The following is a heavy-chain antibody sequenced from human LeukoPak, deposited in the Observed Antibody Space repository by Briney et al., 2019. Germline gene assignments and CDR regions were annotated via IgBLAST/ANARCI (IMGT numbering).Heavy chain of an antibody. Sequence: ASVKVSCKASGYTFTSYDINWVRQATGQGLEWMGWKNHNSGNTGYAQKFQGRVTMTRNTSISTAYMELSSLRSEDTAVYYCVRKIAAATDYYYYGMDVWGQGTTVTVSS. J-gene: IGHJ6*02. D-gene: IGHD6-13*01. CDR3: VRKIAAATDYYYYGMDV. CDR1: GYTFTSYD. V-gene: IGHV1-8*01. CDR2: KNHNSGNT.